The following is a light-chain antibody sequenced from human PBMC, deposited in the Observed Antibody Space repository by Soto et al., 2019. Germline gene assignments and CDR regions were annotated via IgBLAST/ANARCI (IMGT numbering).Light chain of an antibody. J-gene: IGKJ4*01. Sequence: EIVLTQSPDTLSLSPGERATLSCRASQSVITRSLAWYQQKPGQAPRLLIYGAFNRATGIPDRFSGSGSGTEFILTISSLQSEDFAVYYCQQYSKWPLTFGGGTKVDIK. V-gene: IGKV3-20*01. CDR3: QQYSKWPLT. CDR2: GAF. CDR1: QSVITRS.